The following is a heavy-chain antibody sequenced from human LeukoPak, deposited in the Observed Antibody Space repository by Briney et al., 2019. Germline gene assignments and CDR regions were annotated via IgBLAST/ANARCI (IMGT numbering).Heavy chain of an antibody. CDR3: ARLTGSGWNYFDH. J-gene: IGHJ4*02. V-gene: IGHV3-13*01. Sequence: GGSLRLSCVVSGFTFSSFNMHWVRQATGKGLEWVSGIGAAGDTYYADSVKGRFTISRENAKNSLYLQMNSLRAGDTAIYYCARLTGSGWNYFDHWGQGTLVTVSS. CDR2: IGAAGDT. CDR1: GFTFSSFN. D-gene: IGHD6-19*01.